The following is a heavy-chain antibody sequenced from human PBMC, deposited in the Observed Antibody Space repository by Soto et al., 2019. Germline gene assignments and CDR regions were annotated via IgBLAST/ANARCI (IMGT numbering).Heavy chain of an antibody. CDR2: IDPSDSYT. Sequence: PGESLKISCKGSGYSFTSYWISWVRQMPGKDLEWMGRIDPSDSYTNYSPSFQGHVTISADKSISTAYLQWSSLKASDTAMYYCARSTDFWSGYYISPLYYYYGMDVWGQGTTVTVSS. CDR3: ARSTDFWSGYYISPLYYYYGMDV. D-gene: IGHD3-3*01. CDR1: GYSFTSYW. V-gene: IGHV5-10-1*01. J-gene: IGHJ6*02.